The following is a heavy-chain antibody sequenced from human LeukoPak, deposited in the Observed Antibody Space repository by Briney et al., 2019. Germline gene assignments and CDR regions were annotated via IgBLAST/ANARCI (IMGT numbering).Heavy chain of an antibody. V-gene: IGHV4-4*07. CDR2: IYTSGST. Sequence: SETLSLTCTVSGGSISSYYWSWIRQPAGKGLEWIGRIYTSGSTNYNPSLKSRVTMSVDTSKNQFSLKLSSVTAADTAVYYCAREGGPRFLEWLSQLYYFDYWGQGTLVTVSS. D-gene: IGHD3-3*01. CDR3: AREGGPRFLEWLSQLYYFDY. J-gene: IGHJ4*02. CDR1: GGSISSYY.